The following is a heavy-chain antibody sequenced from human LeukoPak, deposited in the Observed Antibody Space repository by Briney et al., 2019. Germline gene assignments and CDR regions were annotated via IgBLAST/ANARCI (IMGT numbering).Heavy chain of an antibody. CDR2: INPNSGGT. Sequence: ASVTVSCKASGYTFTAYSMHWVRQAPGQGLECVGWINPNSGGTNYAQKFQGRVTMARDTSITTAYMELSRLRSDDTAVYYCARKIVGTKGDAFDIWGQGTMVTVSS. D-gene: IGHD1-26*01. J-gene: IGHJ3*02. V-gene: IGHV1-2*02. CDR3: ARKIVGTKGDAFDI. CDR1: GYTFTAYS.